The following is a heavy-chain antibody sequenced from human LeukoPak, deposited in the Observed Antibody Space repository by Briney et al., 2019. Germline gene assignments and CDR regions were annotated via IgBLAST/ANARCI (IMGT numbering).Heavy chain of an antibody. CDR2: IKQDGSAK. CDR1: GFTFSSYW. V-gene: IGHV3-7*01. CDR3: AKIYCTSTDCYYDY. J-gene: IGHJ4*02. D-gene: IGHD2-2*01. Sequence: GGSLRLSCAASGFTFSSYWMSWVRQAPGKGLECVANIKQDGSAKYYMDSVKGRFTISRDSAKNSLYLQMNSLRAEDTAVYYCAKIYCTSTDCYYDYWGQGTLVTVSS.